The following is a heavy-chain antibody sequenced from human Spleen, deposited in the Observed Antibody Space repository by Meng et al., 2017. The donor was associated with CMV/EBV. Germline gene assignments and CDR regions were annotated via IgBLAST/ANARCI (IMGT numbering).Heavy chain of an antibody. J-gene: IGHJ4*02. Sequence: QGQLHESGPGLVKPSQTLSLPCTGSGGSISSGSYYWSWIRQPAGKGLEWIGRIYTSGSTNYNPSLKSRVTISVDTSKNQFSLKLSSVTAADTAVYYCASYYYGSGTLNYWGQGTLVTVSS. D-gene: IGHD3-10*01. CDR1: GGSISSGSYY. CDR2: IYTSGST. CDR3: ASYYYGSGTLNY. V-gene: IGHV4-61*02.